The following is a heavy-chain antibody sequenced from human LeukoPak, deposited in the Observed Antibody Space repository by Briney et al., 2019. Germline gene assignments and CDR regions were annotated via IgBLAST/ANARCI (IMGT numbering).Heavy chain of an antibody. CDR2: ITSSGSTI. D-gene: IGHD3-9*01. Sequence: PGGSLRLSCAASGFTFSDYYMSWIRQAPGKGLEWVSHITSSGSTIYYADSVEGRFTISRDNAKNSLYLQMNSLRAEDTAVYYCARDKLDYDILTGYYFSAVMDVWGQGTTVTVSS. J-gene: IGHJ6*02. V-gene: IGHV3-11*04. CDR3: ARDKLDYDILTGYYFSAVMDV. CDR1: GFTFSDYY.